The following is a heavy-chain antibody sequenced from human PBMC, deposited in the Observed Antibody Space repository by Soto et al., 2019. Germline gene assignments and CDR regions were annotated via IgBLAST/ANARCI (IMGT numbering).Heavy chain of an antibody. CDR1: GASISSIN. Sequence: SEPLSLTCSVPGASISSINWYWVRQPSGKGPEWVGRLNIAGTINYNPSLKSRITMSMDTSKNQISLHLRSVTAADTAIYYCARDRGEYTSSWFWYFSHWGHGTLVTVSS. CDR3: ARDRGEYTSSWFWYFSH. D-gene: IGHD6-13*01. J-gene: IGHJ2*01. V-gene: IGHV4-4*07. CDR2: LNIAGTI.